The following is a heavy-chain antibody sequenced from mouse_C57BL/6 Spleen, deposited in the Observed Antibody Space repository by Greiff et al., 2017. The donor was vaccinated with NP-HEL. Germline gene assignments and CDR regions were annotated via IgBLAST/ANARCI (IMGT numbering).Heavy chain of an antibody. Sequence: EVQLVESEGGLVQPGSSMKLSCTASGFTFSDYYMAWVRQVPEKGLEWVANINYDGSSTYYLDSLKSRFIISRDNAKNILYLQMSSLKSEDTATYYCARGRSYYGNYGAWFAYWGQGTLVTVSA. CDR1: GFTFSDYY. J-gene: IGHJ3*01. CDR3: ARGRSYYGNYGAWFAY. V-gene: IGHV5-16*01. D-gene: IGHD2-1*01. CDR2: INYDGSST.